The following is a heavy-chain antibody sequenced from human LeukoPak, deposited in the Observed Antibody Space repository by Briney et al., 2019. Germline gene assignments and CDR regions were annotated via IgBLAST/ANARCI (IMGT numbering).Heavy chain of an antibody. D-gene: IGHD6-13*01. J-gene: IGHJ4*02. CDR2: IYYSGST. V-gene: IGHV4-39*01. CDR1: GGSISSSSYY. CDR3: ARLQGQRYSSSWQVDY. Sequence: SETLSLTCTVSGGSISSSSYYWGWIRQPPGKGLEWIGYIYYSGSTYYNPSLKSRVTISVDTSKNQFSLKLSSVTAADTAVYYCARLQGQRYSSSWQVDYWGQGTLVTVSS.